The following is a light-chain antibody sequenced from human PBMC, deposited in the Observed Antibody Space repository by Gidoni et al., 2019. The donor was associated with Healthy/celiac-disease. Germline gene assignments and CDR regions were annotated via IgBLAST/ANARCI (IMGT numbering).Light chain of an antibody. CDR3: MIWHSSAWV. J-gene: IGLJ3*02. V-gene: IGLV5-45*03. Sequence: QAVLTQPSSLSASPGASASLTCTLRSGINVGTYRIYWYQQKPGSPPQYLLRYKSDSDKQQGSGVPSRFSGSKDVSANAGILLISGLQSEDEAYYYCMIWHSSAWVFGGGTKLTVL. CDR2: YKSDSDK. CDR1: SGINVGTYR.